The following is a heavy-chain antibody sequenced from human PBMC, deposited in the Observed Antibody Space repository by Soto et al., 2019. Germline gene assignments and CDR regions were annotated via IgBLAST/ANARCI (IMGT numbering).Heavy chain of an antibody. V-gene: IGHV1-24*01. D-gene: IGHD3-16*01. CDR1: GYTLTELS. Sequence: QVQLVQSGAEVKKPGASVKVSCKVSGYTLTELSMHWVRQAPGKGLEWMGGFDPEDGETIYAQKFQGRVTMNEDTSTDTAYMELSSLRSEDTAVYYCATPVEVPSGAGGFDYWGQGTLVTVSS. CDR3: ATPVEVPSGAGGFDY. CDR2: FDPEDGET. J-gene: IGHJ4*02.